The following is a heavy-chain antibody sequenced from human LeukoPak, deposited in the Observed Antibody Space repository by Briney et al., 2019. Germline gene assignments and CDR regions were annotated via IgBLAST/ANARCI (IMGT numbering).Heavy chain of an antibody. CDR1: GFTFTNYA. J-gene: IGHJ3*01. V-gene: IGHV3-23*01. Sequence: PGGSLRLSCAASGFTFTNYAMTWVRQAPGKGLEWVSVIGASGADTYYSDSVKGRFTVSRDNSQNTLFLHMSSERAEDTAVYCCSMRARDTSGYYLGAFHDWGQGTTVTVSS. CDR2: IGASGADT. CDR3: SMRARDTSGYYLGAFHD. D-gene: IGHD3-22*01.